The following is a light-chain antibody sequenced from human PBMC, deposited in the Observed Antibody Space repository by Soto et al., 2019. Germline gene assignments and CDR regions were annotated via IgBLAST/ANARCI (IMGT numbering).Light chain of an antibody. J-gene: IGKJ1*01. CDR3: QKYDSSRT. Sequence: DVQMTQSPSTLSASVGDRVTITCRASQSISTWLAWYQQKPGRAPRLLIYDVSNLESGVPSRFSGSGSGTEFTLTITSLQPEDFGIYYCQKYDSSRTFGQGTKVDIK. V-gene: IGKV1-5*01. CDR1: QSISTW. CDR2: DVS.